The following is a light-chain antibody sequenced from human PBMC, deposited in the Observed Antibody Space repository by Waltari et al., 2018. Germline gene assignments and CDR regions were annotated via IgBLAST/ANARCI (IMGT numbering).Light chain of an antibody. J-gene: IGLJ3*02. Sequence: QSVLTQPPSVSGAPGQRVTISCTGSSSNIGAGYDVHWYQQLPGTAPKLLIDLNNNRPSGVPDRFSGSKAGTSASLAITGLQAEEEADYYCQSYDSSLSASVFGGGTKLTVL. CDR1: SSNIGAGYD. CDR3: QSYDSSLSASV. V-gene: IGLV1-40*01. CDR2: LNN.